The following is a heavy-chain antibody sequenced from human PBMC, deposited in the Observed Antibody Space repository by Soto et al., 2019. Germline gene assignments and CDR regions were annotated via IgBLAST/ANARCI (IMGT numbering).Heavy chain of an antibody. D-gene: IGHD6-25*01. Sequence: QVQLQQWGAGLLKPSETLSLTCAVYGGSFSGYYWSWIRQPPGKGLEWIGEINHRGSTNYNPSLKRRVTRSVDTAKNQLARKLNSVTAADTAGYYCARGCRVKIPAASGRDYYYHGLDVWGQGTGVTVSS. CDR2: INHRGST. J-gene: IGHJ6*02. CDR1: GGSFSGYY. CDR3: ARGCRVKIPAASGRDYYYHGLDV. V-gene: IGHV4-34*01.